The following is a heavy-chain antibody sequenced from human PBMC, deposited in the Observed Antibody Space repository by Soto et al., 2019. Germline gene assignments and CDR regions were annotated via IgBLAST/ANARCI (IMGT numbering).Heavy chain of an antibody. Sequence: SETLSLTCTVSGGSISSSSYYWGWIRQPPRKGLEWIGGIYYSGSTYYNPSLKSRVTISVDTSKNQFSLKLSSVTAADTAVYYCAYDSSGYYPPGAFDIWGQGTMVTVSS. J-gene: IGHJ3*02. CDR2: IYYSGST. D-gene: IGHD3-22*01. V-gene: IGHV4-39*01. CDR3: AYDSSGYYPPGAFDI. CDR1: GGSISSSSYY.